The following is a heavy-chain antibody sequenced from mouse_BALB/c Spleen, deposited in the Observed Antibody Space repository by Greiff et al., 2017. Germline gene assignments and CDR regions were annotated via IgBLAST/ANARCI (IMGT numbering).Heavy chain of an antibody. CDR3: ARIYYGLNYYAMDY. D-gene: IGHD1-2*01. CDR1: GYSFTSYW. V-gene: IGHV1S127*01. J-gene: IGHJ4*01. Sequence: QVQLQQSGPQLVRPGASEKISCKASGYSFTSYWMHWVKQRPGQGLEWIGMIDPSDSETRLNQKFKDKATLTVDKSSSTAYMQLSSPTSEDSAVYYCARIYYGLNYYAMDYWGQGTSVTVSS. CDR2: IDPSDSET.